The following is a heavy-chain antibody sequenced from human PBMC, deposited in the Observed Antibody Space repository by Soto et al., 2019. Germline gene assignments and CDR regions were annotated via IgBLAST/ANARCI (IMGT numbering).Heavy chain of an antibody. CDR1: GFSFSTYS. D-gene: IGHD6-6*01. CDR2: ISGSGTYI. Sequence: LRLSCAASGFSFSTYSMNWVRQAPGKGLEWVSSISGSGTYIYYADSVKGRFTISRDNAENLLFLQMNSLRAEDTAVYYCARELVEYSNSFNWFDPWGQGTPVTVSS. CDR3: ARELVEYSNSFNWFDP. V-gene: IGHV3-21*01. J-gene: IGHJ5*02.